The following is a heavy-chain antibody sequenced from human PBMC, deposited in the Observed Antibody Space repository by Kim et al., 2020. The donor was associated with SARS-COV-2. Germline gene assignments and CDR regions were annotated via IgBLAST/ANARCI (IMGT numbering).Heavy chain of an antibody. V-gene: IGHV3-23*03. CDR3: AKAGSGSYYSLDY. CDR2: IYSGGSST. CDR1: GFTFSSYA. J-gene: IGHJ4*02. D-gene: IGHD1-26*01. Sequence: GGSLRLSCAASGFTFSSYAMSWVRQAPGKGLEWVSVIYSGGSSTYYADSVKGRFTISRDNSKNTLYLQMNSLRAEDTAVYYCAKAGSGSYYSLDYWGQGTLVTVSS.